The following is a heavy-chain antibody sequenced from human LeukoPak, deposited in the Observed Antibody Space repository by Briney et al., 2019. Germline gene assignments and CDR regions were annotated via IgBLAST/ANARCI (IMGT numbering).Heavy chain of an antibody. Sequence: GASVKVSCKASGYTFTGYYMHWVRQAPGQGLEWMGWINPNSGGTNNAQKFQGRVTMTRDTSISTAYMELSRLRSDDTAVYYCAREAGSCSSTSCPFDYWGQGTLVTVSS. CDR2: INPNSGGT. CDR1: GYTFTGYY. J-gene: IGHJ4*02. D-gene: IGHD2-2*01. CDR3: AREAGSCSSTSCPFDY. V-gene: IGHV1-2*02.